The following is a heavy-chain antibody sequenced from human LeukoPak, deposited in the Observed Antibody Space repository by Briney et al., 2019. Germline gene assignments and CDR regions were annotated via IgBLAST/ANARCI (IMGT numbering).Heavy chain of an antibody. CDR1: GFTFSSYA. CDR3: AKVNCSGGSCYKLFDY. J-gene: IGHJ4*02. D-gene: IGHD2-15*01. V-gene: IGHV3-23*01. CDR2: ISGSGGST. Sequence: GGPLRLSCAASGFTFSSYAMSWVRQAPGKGLEWVSAISGSGGSTYYADSVKGRFTISRDNSKNTLYLQMNSLRAEDTAVYYCAKVNCSGGSCYKLFDYWGQGTLVTVSS.